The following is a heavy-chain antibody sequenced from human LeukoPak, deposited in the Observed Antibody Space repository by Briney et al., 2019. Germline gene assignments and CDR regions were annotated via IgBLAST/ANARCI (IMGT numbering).Heavy chain of an antibody. CDR1: GGTFSSYA. Sequence: SVKVSCKASGGTFSSYAISWVRRAPGQGLEWMGRIIPILGIANYAQKFQGRVTITADKSTSTAYMELSSLRSGDTAVYYCARARAGIAAAGLDYWGQGTLVTVSS. CDR2: IIPILGIA. J-gene: IGHJ4*02. CDR3: ARARAGIAAAGLDY. D-gene: IGHD6-13*01. V-gene: IGHV1-69*04.